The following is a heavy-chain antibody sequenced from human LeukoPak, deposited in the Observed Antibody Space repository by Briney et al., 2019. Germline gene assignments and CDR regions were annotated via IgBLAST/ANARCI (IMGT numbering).Heavy chain of an antibody. V-gene: IGHV4-34*01. D-gene: IGHD3-10*01. CDR3: ARAWSWQHADY. Sequence: SETLSLTCAVYGGSFSGYYWSWIRQPPGKELEWIGEINHSGSTNYNPSLKSRVTISVDTSKNQFSLKLSSVTAADTAVYYCARAWSWQHADYWGQGTLVTVSS. CDR1: GGSFSGYY. CDR2: INHSGST. J-gene: IGHJ4*02.